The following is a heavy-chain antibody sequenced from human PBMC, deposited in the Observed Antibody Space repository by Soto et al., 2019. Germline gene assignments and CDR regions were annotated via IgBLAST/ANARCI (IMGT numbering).Heavy chain of an antibody. CDR1: GFTFSDYY. D-gene: IGHD2-21*01. J-gene: IGHJ4*02. V-gene: IGHV3-11*01. CDR3: ARDGPLGWHGVDY. Sequence: GGSLRLSCTASGFTFSDYYMSWIRQAPGKGLEWVSYISGSSSTTYYADSVKGRFTISRDNAKNSLFLQMDSLRAEDTAVYYCARDGPLGWHGVDYWGQGTLVTVSS. CDR2: ISGSSSTT.